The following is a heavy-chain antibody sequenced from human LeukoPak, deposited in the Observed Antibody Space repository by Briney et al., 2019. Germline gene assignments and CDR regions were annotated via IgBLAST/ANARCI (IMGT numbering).Heavy chain of an antibody. CDR2: ITPSGGNT. J-gene: IGHJ4*02. Sequence: ASVKVSCEASAYTFTSYYIHWVTHAPGQGRECMGLITPSGGNTSYPQNFLGRVTMTRDTSTNTVYMELSSLRTEGTAVYYFARGAIAVAGIDRYFDYWGQGTVVTVSS. V-gene: IGHV1-46*01. CDR3: ARGAIAVAGIDRYFDY. CDR1: AYTFTSYY. D-gene: IGHD6-19*01.